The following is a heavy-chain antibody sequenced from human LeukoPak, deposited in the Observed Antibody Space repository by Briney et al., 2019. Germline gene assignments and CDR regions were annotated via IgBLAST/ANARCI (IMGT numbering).Heavy chain of an antibody. Sequence: SETLSLPCSVSGGPISSYHWSWIPQPAGRGLEWIGRIYTSGSTNYNPSLKIRVTMSVDTSKNQFSLKLSSVTAADTAVYYCARDIVVVPAAHLGWFDPWGQGTLVTVSS. D-gene: IGHD2-2*01. V-gene: IGHV4-4*07. CDR1: GGPISSYH. J-gene: IGHJ5*02. CDR2: IYTSGST. CDR3: ARDIVVVPAAHLGWFDP.